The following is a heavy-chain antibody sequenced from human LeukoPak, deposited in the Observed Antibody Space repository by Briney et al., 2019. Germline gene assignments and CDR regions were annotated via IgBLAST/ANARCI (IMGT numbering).Heavy chain of an antibody. D-gene: IGHD2-2*01. V-gene: IGHV3-49*04. CDR2: IRSKAYGGTT. Sequence: GGSLRLSCTASGFTFGDYAMSWVRQAPGKGLDWVGFIRSKAYGGTTEYAASVKGRFTISRDDSKSIAYLQMNSLKTEDTAVYYCTGDFVVVPAAIDLFDYWGQGTLVTVSS. CDR1: GFTFGDYA. J-gene: IGHJ4*02. CDR3: TGDFVVVPAAIDLFDY.